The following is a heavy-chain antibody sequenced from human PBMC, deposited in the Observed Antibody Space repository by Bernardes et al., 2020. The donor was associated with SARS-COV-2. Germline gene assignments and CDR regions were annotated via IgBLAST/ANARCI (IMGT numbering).Heavy chain of an antibody. Sequence: GGSLRLSCEASGFTFNNYGMHWVRRAPDKGLEWVAVIWYDGSTKYYADSVKGRFTVSRNNSKSTLYLQMNSRRVEDTATYYCVRRFCAVSSACGNFYGMGVWGQGTTVTVSS. CDR1: GFTFNNYG. CDR3: VRRFCAVSSACGNFYGMGV. D-gene: IGHD2-21*01. CDR2: IWYDGSTK. V-gene: IGHV3-33*03. J-gene: IGHJ6*02.